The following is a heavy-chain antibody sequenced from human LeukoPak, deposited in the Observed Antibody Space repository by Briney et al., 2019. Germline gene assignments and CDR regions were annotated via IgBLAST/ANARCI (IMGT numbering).Heavy chain of an antibody. J-gene: IGHJ6*02. Sequence: GGSLRLSCAASGFTFSSYGMHWVRQAPGKGLEGVAVISYDGSNKYYADSVKGRFTISRDNSKNTLYLQMNSLRAEDTAVYYCAKDRGYSYGYEAYYGMDVWGQGTTVTVSS. CDR1: GFTFSSYG. CDR3: AKDRGYSYGYEAYYGMDV. V-gene: IGHV3-30*18. CDR2: ISYDGSNK. D-gene: IGHD5-18*01.